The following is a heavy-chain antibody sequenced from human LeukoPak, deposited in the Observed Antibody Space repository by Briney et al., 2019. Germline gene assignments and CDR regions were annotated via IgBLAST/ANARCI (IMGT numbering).Heavy chain of an antibody. V-gene: IGHV3-21*01. Sequence: PGGSLRLSCAASGFTFSIYSMDWVRQAPGKGLEWVSSITSTSASIYYADSVKGRFSISRDNARNSLYLQMNSLRAEDTAVYFCARVGGDSSDWGTMIGYWGQGTLVTVSS. CDR1: GFTFSIYS. CDR2: ITSTSASI. D-gene: IGHD6-19*01. J-gene: IGHJ4*02. CDR3: ARVGGDSSDWGTMIGY.